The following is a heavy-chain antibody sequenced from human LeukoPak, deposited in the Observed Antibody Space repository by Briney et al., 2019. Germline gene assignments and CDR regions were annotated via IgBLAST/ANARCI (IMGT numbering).Heavy chain of an antibody. V-gene: IGHV1-2*02. CDR3: ARGLLWFGEFHHFDY. D-gene: IGHD3-10*01. CDR1: GYTFTGYY. Sequence: ASVKVSCKASGYTFTGYYMHWVRQAPGQGLEWMGWINPNSGGTNYAQKFQGRVTMTRDTSISTAYMELSRLRSDDTAVYYCARGLLWFGEFHHFDYWGQGTLVTVSS. CDR2: INPNSGGT. J-gene: IGHJ4*02.